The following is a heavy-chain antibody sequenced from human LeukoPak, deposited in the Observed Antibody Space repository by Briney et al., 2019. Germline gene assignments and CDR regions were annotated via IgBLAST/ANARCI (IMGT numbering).Heavy chain of an antibody. J-gene: IGHJ6*02. CDR1: GFTFSSYA. D-gene: IGHD3-3*01. V-gene: IGHV3-30-3*01. CDR3: ARDPAVFGVVRSYYGMDV. Sequence: GGSLRLSCAASGFTFSSYAMHWVRQAPGKGLEWVAVISYDGSNKYYADSVKGRFTISRDNSKNTLYLQMNSLRAEDMAVYYCARDPAVFGVVRSYYGMDVWGQGTTVTVSS. CDR2: ISYDGSNK.